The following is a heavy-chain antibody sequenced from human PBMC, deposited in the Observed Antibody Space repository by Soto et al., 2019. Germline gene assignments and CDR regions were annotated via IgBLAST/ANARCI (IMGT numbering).Heavy chain of an antibody. V-gene: IGHV3-21*01. CDR3: ARDMPLEWLFYSLTNYYYYYYMDV. CDR2: ISSSSSYI. Sequence: GGSLRLSCAASGFTFSSYSMNWVRQAPGKGLEWVSSISSSSSYIYYADSVKGRFTISRDNAKNSLYLQMNSLRAEDTAVYYCARDMPLEWLFYSLTNYYYYYYMDVWGKGTTVTVSS. CDR1: GFTFSSYS. J-gene: IGHJ6*03. D-gene: IGHD3-3*01.